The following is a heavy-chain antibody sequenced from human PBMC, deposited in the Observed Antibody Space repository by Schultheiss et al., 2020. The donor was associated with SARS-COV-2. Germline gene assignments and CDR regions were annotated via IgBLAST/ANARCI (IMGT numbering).Heavy chain of an antibody. D-gene: IGHD3-10*02. CDR2: ISSSSSTI. CDR1: GFTFSSYA. J-gene: IGHJ4*02. CDR3: ARDQLRTVGLCPLGY. V-gene: IGHV3-23*01. Sequence: GESLKISCAASGFTFSSYAMSWVRQAPGKGLEWVSAISSSSSTIYYADSVKGRFTISRDNSKNTLYLQMNSLRAEDTAVYYCARDQLRTVGLCPLGYWGQGTLVTVSS.